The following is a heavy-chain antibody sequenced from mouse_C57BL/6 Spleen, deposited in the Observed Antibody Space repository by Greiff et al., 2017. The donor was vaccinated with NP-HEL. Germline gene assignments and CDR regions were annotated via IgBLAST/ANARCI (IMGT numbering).Heavy chain of an antibody. CDR2: IDPSDSYT. D-gene: IGHD2-5*01. CDR3: ALYYSNYVFDY. J-gene: IGHJ2*01. CDR1: GYTFTSSW. V-gene: IGHV1-69*01. Sequence: VQLQQPGAELVMPGASVKLSCKASGYTFTSSWMHWVKQRPGQGLEWIGEIDPSDSYTNYNQKFKGKSTLTVDKSSSTAYMRLSSLTSEDSAVYYCALYYSNYVFDYWGQGTTLTVSS.